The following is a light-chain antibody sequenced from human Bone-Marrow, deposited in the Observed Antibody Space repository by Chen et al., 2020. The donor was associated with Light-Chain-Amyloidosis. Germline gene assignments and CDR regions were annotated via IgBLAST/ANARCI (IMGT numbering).Light chain of an antibody. CDR2: LGS. V-gene: IGKV2-28*01. Sequence: DIVMTQSPISLPVSPGEPASISCRSSQSLLHSNAYNYLDWYLQKPGQSPQLLIYLGSNRASGVPNRFGGSGSGTDFTLTISRVEAEDVGVYYCMQALQTPCALGQGTKVEIK. CDR1: QSLLHSNAYNY. CDR3: MQALQTPCA. J-gene: IGKJ1*01.